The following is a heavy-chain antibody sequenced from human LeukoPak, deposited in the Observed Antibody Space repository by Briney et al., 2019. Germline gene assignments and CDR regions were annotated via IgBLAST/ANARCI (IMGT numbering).Heavy chain of an antibody. CDR3: ARGDSDFWSGYQFDY. Sequence: PSETQSLTCTVSGGSISSYYWSWIRQPAGKGLEWIGRIYTSGSTNYNPSLKSRVTMSVDTSKNQFSLKLSSVTAADTAVYYCARGDSDFWSGYQFDYWGQGTLVTVSS. V-gene: IGHV4-4*07. CDR1: GGSISSYY. D-gene: IGHD3-3*01. CDR2: IYTSGST. J-gene: IGHJ4*02.